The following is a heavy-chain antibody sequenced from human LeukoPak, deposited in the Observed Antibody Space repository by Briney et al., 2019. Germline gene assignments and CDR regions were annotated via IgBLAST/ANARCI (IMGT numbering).Heavy chain of an antibody. CDR1: GVTLSNYA. D-gene: IGHD1-26*01. CDR3: AKDRTVGASYWYFDL. CDR2: ISSSGSGGNT. V-gene: IGHV3-23*01. Sequence: GGSLRLSCAASGVTLSNYAMSWARQAPGKGLEWASGISSSGSGGNTYYADSVKGRFTISRDSSKNTLFLHMNTLRAEDTAIYYCAKDRTVGASYWYFDLWGCGTLVTVSS. J-gene: IGHJ2*01.